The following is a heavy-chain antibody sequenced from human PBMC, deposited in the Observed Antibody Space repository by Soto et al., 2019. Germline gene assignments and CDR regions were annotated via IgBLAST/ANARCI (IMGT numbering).Heavy chain of an antibody. CDR1: GFTFSRYS. V-gene: IGHV3-21*01. CDR2: ITDNGDV. J-gene: IGHJ4*02. Sequence: GGSLRLSCAASGFTFSRYSMNWVRQAPGKGLEWVSSITDNGDVYYADSVMGRFTISRDNAQNSLYLQMNSLRAEDTAVYYCGGDPDFADSWGQGTLVTVSS. CDR3: GGDPDFADS.